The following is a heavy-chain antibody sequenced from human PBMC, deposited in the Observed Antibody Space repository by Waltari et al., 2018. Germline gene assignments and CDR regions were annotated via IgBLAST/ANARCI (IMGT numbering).Heavy chain of an antibody. CDR1: GGSISSYY. CDR2: IYYSGRT. Sequence: QVQLQESGPGLVKPSETLSLTCTVSGGSISSYYWSWIRQPPGKGLEWIGYIYYSGRTNYNPSLKSRVTISVDTSKNQFSLKLSSVTAADTAVYYCARVFFLAGGWFDPWGQGTLVTVSS. D-gene: IGHD3-9*01. J-gene: IGHJ5*02. CDR3: ARVFFLAGGWFDP. V-gene: IGHV4-59*01.